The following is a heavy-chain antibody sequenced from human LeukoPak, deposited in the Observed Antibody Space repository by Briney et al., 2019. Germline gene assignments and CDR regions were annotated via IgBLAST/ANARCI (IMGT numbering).Heavy chain of an antibody. J-gene: IGHJ6*03. CDR2: IYTSGST. V-gene: IGHV4-4*07. CDR3: ARMAGTYYDFWSGYYPYYYYYYMDV. CDR1: GGSISSYY. Sequence: PSETLSLTCTVSGGSISSYYWSWIRQPAGKGLEWIGRIYTSGSTNYNPSLKSRVTISVDTSKNQFSLKLSSVTAADTAVYYCARMAGTYYDFWSGYYPYYYYYYMDVWGKGTTVTVSS. D-gene: IGHD3-3*01.